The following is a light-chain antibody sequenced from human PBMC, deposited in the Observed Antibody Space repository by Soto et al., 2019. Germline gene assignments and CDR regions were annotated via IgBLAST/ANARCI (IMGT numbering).Light chain of an antibody. V-gene: IGKV1-6*02. CDR2: AAS. Sequence: AIQVTQSPSSLSASAGHSANITFWTSQAIKNDLTWYQQKPGEAPKVLIFAASSLRAGVPSRFSGSGSGTDFTLTISSLQTEDFATYYCLQYNNYPRTFGQGTKVDIK. J-gene: IGKJ1*01. CDR1: QAIKND. CDR3: LQYNNYPRT.